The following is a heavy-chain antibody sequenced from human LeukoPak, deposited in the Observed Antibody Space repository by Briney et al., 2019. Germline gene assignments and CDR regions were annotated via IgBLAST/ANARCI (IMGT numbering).Heavy chain of an antibody. Sequence: SGTQSLTCAVCGWCFSRYYWSWIRQPPRKGREGIGEVNHSGSTNYNPSLKSRVTISVDTSKNQFSLKLSSVTAADTAVYYCARGYSSSWSRGENRRRYYFDYWGQGTLVTVSS. CDR3: ARGYSSSWSRGENRRRYYFDY. J-gene: IGHJ4*02. V-gene: IGHV4-34*01. CDR1: GWCFSRYY. D-gene: IGHD6-13*01. CDR2: VNHSGST.